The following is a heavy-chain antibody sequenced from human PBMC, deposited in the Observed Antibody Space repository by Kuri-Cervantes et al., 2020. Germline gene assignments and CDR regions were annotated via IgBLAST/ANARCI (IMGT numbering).Heavy chain of an antibody. Sequence: SVKVSCKASGGTFSSYAISWVRQAPGQGLEWMGGIIPIFGTAKYAQKFQGRVTITADKSTSTAYMELRSLRSEDTAVYYCARVHCSGGSCYDYYYYYMDVWGKGTTVTVSS. CDR3: ARVHCSGGSCYDYYYYYMDV. CDR2: IIPIFGTA. D-gene: IGHD2-15*01. CDR1: GGTFSSYA. J-gene: IGHJ6*03. V-gene: IGHV1-69*06.